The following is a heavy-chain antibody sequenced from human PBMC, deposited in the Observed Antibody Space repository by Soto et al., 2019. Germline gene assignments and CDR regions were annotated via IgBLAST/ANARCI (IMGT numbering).Heavy chain of an antibody. Sequence: SETLSLTCTVSGASVSRGHYYWTWIRQPPGKGLEWIGYFHTGNTNYNPSLKSRVTISEDASKNQVSLRLTSVTAADTAVYFCAREQYNWKIWGQGTLVTVSS. CDR3: AREQYNWKI. J-gene: IGHJ4*02. CDR2: FHTGNT. D-gene: IGHD1-20*01. CDR1: GASVSRGHYY. V-gene: IGHV4-61*01.